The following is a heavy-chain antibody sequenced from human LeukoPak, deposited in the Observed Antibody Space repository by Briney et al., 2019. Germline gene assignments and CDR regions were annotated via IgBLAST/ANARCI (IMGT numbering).Heavy chain of an antibody. J-gene: IGHJ4*02. CDR3: VRPLGNYSPFYFDH. Sequence: SETLSLTCIVSGDSLSSGYYWGWVRQSPGKGLEWIGSVYHTGSTYYNPSVKSRITIFVDTLTNQFSLKLRSVTAADTAMYYCVRPLGNYSPFYFDHWGQGKLVTVSS. V-gene: IGHV4-38-2*02. CDR2: VYHTGST. D-gene: IGHD3-10*01. CDR1: GDSLSSGYY.